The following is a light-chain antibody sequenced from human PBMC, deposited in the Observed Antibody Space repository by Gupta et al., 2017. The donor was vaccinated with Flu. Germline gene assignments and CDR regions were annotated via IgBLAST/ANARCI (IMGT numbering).Light chain of an antibody. V-gene: IGKV3D-15*01. CDR3: QHYKNWHPTSRT. Sequence: EVLMTQSPATLSVSPGERATLSCRASQSVGYNLAWYQQKSGQAPRLLIYGASTRAAGIPARFSGSGSGADFTLTITSLQSEECAVYYCQHYKNWHPTSRTFGQGTKVEIK. J-gene: IGKJ1*01. CDR1: QSVGYN. CDR2: GAS.